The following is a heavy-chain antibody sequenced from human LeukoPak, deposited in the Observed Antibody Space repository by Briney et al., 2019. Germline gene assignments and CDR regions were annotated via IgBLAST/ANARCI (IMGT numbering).Heavy chain of an antibody. V-gene: IGHV4-39*07. J-gene: IGHJ6*03. D-gene: IGHD6-6*01. CDR2: INHSGST. CDR1: GGSISSRSYF. CDR3: ARVPSIAARPGYYYYYMDV. Sequence: SETLSLTCSVSGGSISSRSYFWGWIRQPPGRGLEWMGEINHSGSTNYNPSLKSRVTISVDTSKNQFSLKLSSVTAADTAVYYCARVPSIAARPGYYYYYMDVWGKGTTVTVSS.